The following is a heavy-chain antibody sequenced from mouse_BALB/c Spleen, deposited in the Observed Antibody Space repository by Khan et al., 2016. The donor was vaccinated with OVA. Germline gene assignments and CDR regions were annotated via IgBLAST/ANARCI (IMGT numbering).Heavy chain of an antibody. CDR1: DYTFTSYY. Sequence: VKLMESGPELVKPGASVRISCKASDYTFTSYYIHWVKQRPGQGLEWIGWIYPGNINNNYTERFKGKATLTADKSSRTAYLPLSSLTSDESAFYFCARGGYGAFAYWGQGTLGTVSA. CDR2: IYPGNINN. CDR3: ARGGYGAFAY. J-gene: IGHJ3*01. V-gene: IGHV1S56*01. D-gene: IGHD2-2*01.